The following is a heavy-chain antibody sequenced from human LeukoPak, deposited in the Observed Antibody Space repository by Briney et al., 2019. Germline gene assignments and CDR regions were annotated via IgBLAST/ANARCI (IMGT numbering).Heavy chain of an antibody. D-gene: IGHD6-19*01. J-gene: IGHJ4*02. V-gene: IGHV3-23*01. CDR3: ARVQGGGYRTADY. CDR2: ISPSGDIL. Sequence: GGSLRLSCAASGFTFSSHGIDWVRQAPGKGLEWVSGISPSGDILYYADSVKGRFTISRDNSKNTLFLQMNSLRGEDTAMYYCARVQGGGYRTADYWGQGTLVTVSS. CDR1: GFTFSSHG.